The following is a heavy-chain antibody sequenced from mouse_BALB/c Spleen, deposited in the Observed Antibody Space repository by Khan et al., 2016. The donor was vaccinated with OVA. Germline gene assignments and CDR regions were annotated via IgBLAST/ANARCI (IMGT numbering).Heavy chain of an antibody. CDR1: GYSITSGYG. Sequence: VQLKESGPGLVKRSQSLSLTCTVTGYSITSGYGWNWIRQFPGNKLEWMGYISYSGSTNYNPSLKSRISITRDTSKNQFFLQLNSVTTEDTATYYCARTARIKYWGQGTTLTVSS. CDR2: ISYSGST. D-gene: IGHD1-2*01. V-gene: IGHV3-2*02. J-gene: IGHJ2*01. CDR3: ARTARIKY.